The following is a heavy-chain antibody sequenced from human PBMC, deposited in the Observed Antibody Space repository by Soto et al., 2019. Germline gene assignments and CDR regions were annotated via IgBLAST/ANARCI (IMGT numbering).Heavy chain of an antibody. CDR3: ARQVSAAGTYY. D-gene: IGHD6-13*01. J-gene: IGHJ4*02. Sequence: QLQLQESGPGLVKPPETLSLTCTVSGGSISSSSYYWGWIRQPPGKGLEWIGSIYYSGSTYYNPSLKSRVTISVDTSKNQFSLKLSSVTAADTAVYYCARQVSAAGTYYWGQGTLVTVSS. CDR1: GGSISSSSYY. V-gene: IGHV4-39*01. CDR2: IYYSGST.